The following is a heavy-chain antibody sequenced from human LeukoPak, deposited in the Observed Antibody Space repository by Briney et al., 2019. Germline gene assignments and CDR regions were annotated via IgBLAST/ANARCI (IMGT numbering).Heavy chain of an antibody. CDR1: GYTFTGYY. Sequence: ASVKVSCKASGYTFTGYYMHWVRQAPGQGLEWMGWINPNSGGTNYAQKFQGRVTMTRDTSISTAYMELSRLRSDDTAVYYCARDVAAAPNWFDPWGQGTLVTVSS. J-gene: IGHJ5*02. D-gene: IGHD6-13*01. V-gene: IGHV1-2*02. CDR2: INPNSGGT. CDR3: ARDVAAAPNWFDP.